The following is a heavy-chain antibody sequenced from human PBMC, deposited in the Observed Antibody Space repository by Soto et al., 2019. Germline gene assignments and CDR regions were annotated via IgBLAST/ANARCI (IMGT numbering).Heavy chain of an antibody. D-gene: IGHD1-7*01. CDR1: GGSIRGSSYS. CDR2: IYDTGST. J-gene: IGHJ4*02. CDR3: ARTSELIKFDY. V-gene: IGHV4-30-2*01. Sequence: QLQLQESGSGLVKPSQTLSLTCAVSGGSIRGSSYSWSWIRQPPGKGLEWIGYIYDTGSTYYNPSLKSRVTISVDTSKNQFSLNVNSVTAADTAVYYCARTSELIKFDYWGQGTRVTVSS.